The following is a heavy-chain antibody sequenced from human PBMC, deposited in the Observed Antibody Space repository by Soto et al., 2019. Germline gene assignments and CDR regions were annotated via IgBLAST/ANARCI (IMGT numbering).Heavy chain of an antibody. V-gene: IGHV4-59*01. CDR1: GGSISSYY. J-gene: IGHJ6*04. D-gene: IGHD6-6*01. Sequence: SETLSLTCTVSGGSISSYYWSWIRQPPGKGLEWIGYIYYSGSTNYNPSLKSRVTISVDTSKNQFSLKLSSVTAADTAVYYCARDVAEYSSSSVDYDYYAMDVWGKGTTVPVSS. CDR2: IYYSGST. CDR3: ARDVAEYSSSSVDYDYYAMDV.